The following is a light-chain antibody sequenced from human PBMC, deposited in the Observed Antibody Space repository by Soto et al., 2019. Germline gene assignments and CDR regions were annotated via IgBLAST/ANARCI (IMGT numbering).Light chain of an antibody. V-gene: IGKV3-11*01. CDR2: DAF. CDR3: QRRSNWPPEFT. CDR1: QSVSSY. J-gene: IGKJ2*01. Sequence: EIVLTQSPAYLSLSPGEGVTLSCRASQSVSSYLAWYQQKPGQAPRLLIYDAFNRATGTPDRFSGSGSGTDFTLTISSLEPEDSAVYYCQRRSNWPPEFTFGQGTKLEIK.